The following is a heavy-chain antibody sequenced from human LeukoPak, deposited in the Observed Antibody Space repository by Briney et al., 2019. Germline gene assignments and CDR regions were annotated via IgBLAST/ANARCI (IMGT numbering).Heavy chain of an antibody. V-gene: IGHV4-59*01. D-gene: IGHD1-26*01. CDR3: ARYHRGSYYFDY. Sequence: SETLSLTCTVSGGSISSYYWSWIRQPPGKGLEWIGYIYYGGSTSYNPSLKSRVTISVDTSKNQLSLKLSSMTAADTAVYYCARYHRGSYYFDYWGQGTLVTVSS. CDR2: IYYGGST. CDR1: GGSISSYY. J-gene: IGHJ4*02.